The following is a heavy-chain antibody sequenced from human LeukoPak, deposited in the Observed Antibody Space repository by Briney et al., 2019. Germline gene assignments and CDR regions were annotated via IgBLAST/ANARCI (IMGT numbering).Heavy chain of an antibody. V-gene: IGHV3-30*14. D-gene: IGHD2-21*01. Sequence: PGRSLRLSCAASGFTFSSYAMHWVRQAPGKGLEWVAVISYDGSNKYYADSVKGRFTISRDNSKNTQYLQMNSLRVEDTAVYYCAREIGRGVISPYFDHWGQGALVTVSS. J-gene: IGHJ4*02. CDR3: AREIGRGVISPYFDH. CDR1: GFTFSSYA. CDR2: ISYDGSNK.